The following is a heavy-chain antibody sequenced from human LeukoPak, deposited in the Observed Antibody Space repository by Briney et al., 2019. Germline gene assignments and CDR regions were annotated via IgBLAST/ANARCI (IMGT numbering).Heavy chain of an antibody. V-gene: IGHV1-8*03. Sequence: VASVKVSCKASGYTFTSYGISWVRQAPGQGLEWMGWMNPNSGNTGYAQKFQGRVTITRNTSISTAYMELSSLRSEDTAVYYCARGGIDNYDFRQSYYYYMDVWGKGTTVTVSS. CDR3: ARGGIDNYDFRQSYYYYMDV. CDR2: MNPNSGNT. D-gene: IGHD3-3*01. J-gene: IGHJ6*03. CDR1: GYTFTSYG.